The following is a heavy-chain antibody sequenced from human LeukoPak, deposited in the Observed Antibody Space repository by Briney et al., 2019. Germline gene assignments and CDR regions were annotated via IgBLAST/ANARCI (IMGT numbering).Heavy chain of an antibody. CDR3: ARHQSTYYYDSSGYPNWFDP. V-gene: IGHV4-34*01. Sequence: SETLSLTCAVYGGSFSGYYWSWIRQPPGKGLEWIGEINHSGSTNYNPSLKSRVTISVDTSKNQFSLKLSSVTAADTAVYYCARHQSTYYYDSSGYPNWFDPWGQGTLVTVSS. CDR1: GGSFSGYY. CDR2: INHSGST. J-gene: IGHJ5*02. D-gene: IGHD3-22*01.